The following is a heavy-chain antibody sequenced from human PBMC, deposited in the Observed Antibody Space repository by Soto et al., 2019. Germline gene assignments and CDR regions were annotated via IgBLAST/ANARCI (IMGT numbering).Heavy chain of an antibody. Sequence: SETLSLTCSVSGGSISGSYWSWIRQSPGKGLELLGYVYYTGSTNYSPSLRSRVRISVDTSQNEFSLRLSSVTAADTAVYFCARSVAVPGAHIDYSGPATQVTVSS. V-gene: IGHV4-59*01. CDR2: VYYTGST. J-gene: IGHJ4*02. CDR1: GGSISGSY. CDR3: ARSVAVPGAHIDY. D-gene: IGHD6-19*01.